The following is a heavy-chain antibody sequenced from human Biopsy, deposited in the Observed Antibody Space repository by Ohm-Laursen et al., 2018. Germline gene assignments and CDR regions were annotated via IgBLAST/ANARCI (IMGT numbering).Heavy chain of an antibody. Sequence: SLRLSRAASGSALCGYSMNWFHQAPGKGLERASSISASSSYIYYADSVKGRFTVSKENGKNSLYLHMNSLRAEDTAVYYCATEVVPAGIGGHWLDPWGQGTLVTVSS. CDR2: ISASSSYI. V-gene: IGHV3-21*01. J-gene: IGHJ5*02. D-gene: IGHD2-2*01. CDR3: ATEVVPAGIGGHWLDP. CDR1: GSALCGYS.